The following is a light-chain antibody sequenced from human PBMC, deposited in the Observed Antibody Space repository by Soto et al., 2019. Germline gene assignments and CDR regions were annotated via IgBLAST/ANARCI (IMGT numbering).Light chain of an antibody. CDR3: QQYGTSPRT. J-gene: IGKJ1*01. CDR2: GAS. V-gene: IGKV3-20*01. Sequence: EVMLTQCPGTVSLSPGERATLSCRASQSIFSNYLAWYQQKSGQAPRLLIYGASNRATGIPDRFSGSGSGTDFTLTISRLEPEDFAVYYCQQYGTSPRTFGQGTKVEFK. CDR1: QSIFSNY.